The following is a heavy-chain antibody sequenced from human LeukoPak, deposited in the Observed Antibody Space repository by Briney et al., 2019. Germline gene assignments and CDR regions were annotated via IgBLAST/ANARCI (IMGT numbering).Heavy chain of an antibody. V-gene: IGHV3-23*01. CDR3: AKAPSITMIAVVSPFDY. Sequence: GGSLRLSCAASGFTFSSYAMSWVRQAPGKGVEWVSAISGSGGSTYYADSVKGRFTISRDNSKNTLYLQMNSLRAEDTAVYYCAKAPSITMIAVVSPFDYWGQGTLVTVSS. CDR2: ISGSGGST. J-gene: IGHJ4*02. CDR1: GFTFSSYA. D-gene: IGHD3-22*01.